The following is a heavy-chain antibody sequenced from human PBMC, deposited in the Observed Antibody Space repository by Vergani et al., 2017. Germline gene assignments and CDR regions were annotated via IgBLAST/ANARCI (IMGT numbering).Heavy chain of an antibody. Sequence: EVQLVQSGAEVKKPGESLKILCEGFGHSFTSYWIGWVRQMPGKGLEWMGIIYPGDSDTRYSPSFQGQVTISADKSISTAYLQWSSLKASDTAMYYCARSPYSSSWYYFDYWGQGTLVTVSS. D-gene: IGHD6-13*01. CDR3: ARSPYSSSWYYFDY. V-gene: IGHV5-51*01. CDR2: IYPGDSDT. CDR1: GHSFTSYW. J-gene: IGHJ4*02.